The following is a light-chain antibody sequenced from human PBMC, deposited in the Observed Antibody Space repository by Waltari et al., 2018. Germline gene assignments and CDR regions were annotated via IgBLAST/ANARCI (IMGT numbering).Light chain of an antibody. V-gene: IGKV3-20*01. Sequence: ETVLTQAPGTLSLSPGERATISCRTSQSVGTYLAWYQQRRGQAPRLLIYGASSRATGIPDRFSGSGSGTGFTLTINRLEPEDFALYYCQQYGTSPFTFGQGTKLEIK. CDR2: GAS. CDR3: QQYGTSPFT. J-gene: IGKJ2*01. CDR1: QSVGTY.